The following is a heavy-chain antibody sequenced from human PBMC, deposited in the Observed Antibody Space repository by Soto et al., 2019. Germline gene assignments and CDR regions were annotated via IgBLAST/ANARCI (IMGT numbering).Heavy chain of an antibody. CDR3: AKDQSPGHSSGWGDH. CDR1: GFTFSDYP. CDR2: ISYDGNTK. Sequence: QVQLVESGGGVVQPGRSLGLSCAVSGFTFSDYPMHWVRQAPGKGLEWVAVISYDGNTKFYGDSVKGRFTVSRDNSKNTLSLQMNSLRGEDTAVYYCAKDQSPGHSSGWGDHWGQGTLVTVSS. D-gene: IGHD6-19*01. J-gene: IGHJ5*02. V-gene: IGHV3-30-3*01.